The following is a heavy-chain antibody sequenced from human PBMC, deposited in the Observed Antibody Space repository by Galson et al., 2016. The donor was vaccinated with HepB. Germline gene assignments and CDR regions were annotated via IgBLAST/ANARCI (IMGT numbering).Heavy chain of an antibody. CDR2: LSLGGDT. CDR1: GFTISNNY. CDR3: AKDLHYYGMDV. Sequence: SLRLSCAASGFTISNNYMIWVRQAPGKGLEGVTVLSLGGDTHYSDSVKGRFTISRDISKNTLYLQLNSLRAEDTAVDYCAKDLHYYGMDVWGLGTKVTVTS. J-gene: IGHJ6*02. V-gene: IGHV3-53*01.